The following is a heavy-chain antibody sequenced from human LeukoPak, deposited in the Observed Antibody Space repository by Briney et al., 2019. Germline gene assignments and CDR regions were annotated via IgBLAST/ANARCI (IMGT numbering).Heavy chain of an antibody. CDR2: INHSGST. CDR1: GGSFSGYY. CDR3: ARDSYSTPY. V-gene: IGHV4-34*01. Sequence: TSETLSLTCVVYGGSFSGYYWSWIRQPPGKGLEWIGEINHSGSTNYNPSLKSRVTISVDTSKNQFSLKLSSVTAADTAVYYCARDSYSTPYWGQGTLVTVSS. D-gene: IGHD6-13*01. J-gene: IGHJ4*02.